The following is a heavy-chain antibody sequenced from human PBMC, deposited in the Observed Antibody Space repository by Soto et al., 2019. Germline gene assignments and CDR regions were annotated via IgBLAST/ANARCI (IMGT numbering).Heavy chain of an antibody. D-gene: IGHD1-20*01. CDR2: ISAYNGNT. CDR1: GYTFTSYG. V-gene: IGHV1-18*01. J-gene: IGHJ4*02. Sequence: ASVKVSCKASGYTFTSYGISWVRQAPGQGLEWMGWISAYNGNTNYAQKLQGRVTMTTDTSTSTAYMELRSLRSDDTAVYYCARDPPSGITGPGEGFDYWGQGTLVTVSS. CDR3: ARDPPSGITGPGEGFDY.